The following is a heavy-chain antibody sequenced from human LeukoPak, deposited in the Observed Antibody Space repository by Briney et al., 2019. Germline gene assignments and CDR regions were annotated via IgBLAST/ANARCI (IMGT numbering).Heavy chain of an antibody. CDR2: ISASSSFI. CDR3: ARGYCSRTSCEDFDY. D-gene: IGHD2-2*01. V-gene: IGHV3-21*01. CDR1: GFTFSHYS. J-gene: IGHJ4*02. Sequence: GGSLRLSCAASGFTFSHYSMNWVRQAPGKGLEWVSSISASSSFIYYADSLKGRFTISRDNAKNSLYLQMNSPRAEDTAVFYCARGYCSRTSCEDFDYWGQGTLVTVSS.